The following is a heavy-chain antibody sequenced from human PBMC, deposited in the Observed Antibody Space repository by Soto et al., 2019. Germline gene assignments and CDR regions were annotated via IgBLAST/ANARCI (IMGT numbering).Heavy chain of an antibody. CDR3: ASPYYYDSSGYTARNAFDI. D-gene: IGHD3-22*01. Sequence: GGSLRLSCAASGFTFSSYSMNWVRQAAGKGREWVSSISSSSSYIYYADTVKGRFTTSRDNAKNTLYRQMNSLRAEDTAVYYCASPYYYDSSGYTARNAFDIWGQGTMVTVSS. CDR1: GFTFSSYS. V-gene: IGHV3-21*01. J-gene: IGHJ3*02. CDR2: ISSSSSYI.